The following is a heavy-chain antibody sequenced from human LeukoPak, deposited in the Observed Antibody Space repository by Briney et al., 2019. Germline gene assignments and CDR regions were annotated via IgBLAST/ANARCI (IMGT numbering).Heavy chain of an antibody. J-gene: IGHJ3*02. V-gene: IGHV3-43D*03. Sequence: GGSLRLSCAASGFTFDDYAMHWVRQAPGKGLEWVSLISWNGGSTYYADSVKGRFTISRDNSKNSLYLQMNSLRAEDTALYYCATESYSGSYLYAFDIWGQGTMVTVSS. CDR2: ISWNGGST. CDR3: ATESYSGSYLYAFDI. CDR1: GFTFDDYA. D-gene: IGHD1-26*01.